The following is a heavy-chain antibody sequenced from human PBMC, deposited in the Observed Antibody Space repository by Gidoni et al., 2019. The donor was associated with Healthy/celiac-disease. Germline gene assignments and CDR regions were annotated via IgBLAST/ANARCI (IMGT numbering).Heavy chain of an antibody. CDR1: GSTFTGYS. CDR2: INPNSGGT. CDR3: ARESHTSTGYSYDPYYYYYGMDV. Sequence: QVQLVQSGAEVKKPGASVKVSCKASGSTFTGYSMHWVRQAPGQGLEWMGWINPNSGGTNYAQKFQGWVTMTRDTSISTAYMELSRRRSDDTAVYYCARESHTSTGYSYDPYYYYYGMDVWGQGTTVTVSS. D-gene: IGHD5-18*01. J-gene: IGHJ6*02. V-gene: IGHV1-2*04.